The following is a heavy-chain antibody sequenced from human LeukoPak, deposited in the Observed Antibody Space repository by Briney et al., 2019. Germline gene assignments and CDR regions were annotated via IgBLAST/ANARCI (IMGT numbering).Heavy chain of an antibody. V-gene: IGHV3-23*01. Sequence: GGSLRHSCAASGITLSSYAMIWVRQAPGKGLEWVSGISGSGASTHYADSVKGRFTISRDNSKNTLYLQMNSLRAEDTAIYYCAKTLLGYWGQGTLVTVSS. CDR1: GITLSSYA. J-gene: IGHJ4*02. CDR2: ISGSGAST. CDR3: AKTLLGY.